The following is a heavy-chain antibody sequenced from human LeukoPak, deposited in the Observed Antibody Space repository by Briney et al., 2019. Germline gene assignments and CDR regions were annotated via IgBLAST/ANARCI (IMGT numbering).Heavy chain of an antibody. CDR1: GYTFTGYY. D-gene: IGHD3-3*01. J-gene: IGHJ5*02. CDR2: INPNSGGT. V-gene: IGHV1-2*02. Sequence: ASVKVSCKASGYTFTGYYMHWVRQAPGQGLEWMGWINPNSGGTNYAQKFQGRVTMTRDTSISTAYMELSSLRSEDTAVYYCARSNPSYDFWSGYQYNWFDPWGQGTLVTVSS. CDR3: ARSNPSYDFWSGYQYNWFDP.